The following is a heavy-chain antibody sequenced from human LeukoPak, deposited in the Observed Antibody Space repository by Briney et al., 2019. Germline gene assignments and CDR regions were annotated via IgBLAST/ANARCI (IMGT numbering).Heavy chain of an antibody. CDR2: IYYTGTT. CDR3: ARLATAGYSYGSLDY. CDR1: GGSISSYY. V-gene: IGHV4-59*08. J-gene: IGHJ4*02. Sequence: PSETLSLTCTVSGGSISSYYWSWIRQPPGKGLECIGYIYYTGTTNYNPSLKSRVTISVDTSKNQFSLKLSSVTAADTAVYYCARLATAGYSYGSLDYWGQGTLVTVSS. D-gene: IGHD5-18*01.